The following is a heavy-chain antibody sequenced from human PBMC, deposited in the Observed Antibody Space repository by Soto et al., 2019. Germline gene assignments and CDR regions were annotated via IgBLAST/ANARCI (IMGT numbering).Heavy chain of an antibody. J-gene: IGHJ4*02. D-gene: IGHD3-3*01. V-gene: IGHV3-23*01. CDR1: GFTISSYA. CDR3: AKASHYYDFWSAHDYFDY. CDR2: ISGSGGST. Sequence: GSLRLSCAASGFTISSYAMSWVRQAPGKGLEWVSAISGSGGSTYYADSVKGRFTISRDNSKNTLYLQMNSLRAEDTAVYYCAKASHYYDFWSAHDYFDYWRQGTLVTVSS.